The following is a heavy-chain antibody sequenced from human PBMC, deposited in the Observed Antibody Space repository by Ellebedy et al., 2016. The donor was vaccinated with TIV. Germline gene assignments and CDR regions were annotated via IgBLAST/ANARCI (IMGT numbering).Heavy chain of an antibody. J-gene: IGHJ6*02. Sequence: GGSLRLSCAGSGFNFSDYYMSWVRQAPGKGLEWLAYITSSGDIKYYTDSVKGRFTISRDNANSSLHLQMNRLRAEDTAVYYYTRDPGSTRFYYYYGMDVWGQGTTVTVSS. CDR3: TRDPGSTRFYYYYGMDV. CDR2: ITSSGDIK. CDR1: GFNFSDYY. D-gene: IGHD2-2*01. V-gene: IGHV3-11*01.